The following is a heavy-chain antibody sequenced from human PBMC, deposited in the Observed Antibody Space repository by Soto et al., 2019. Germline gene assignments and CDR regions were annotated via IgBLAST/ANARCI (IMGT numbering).Heavy chain of an antibody. J-gene: IGHJ4*02. CDR3: ARTVSTVINRHFYY. D-gene: IGHD4-17*01. CDR1: GGSISSTTYY. Sequence: QLQLQESGPGLVKPSETLSLTCTVSGGSISSTTYYWGWIRQPPGKGLEWIGSIYYSGSVYYNPSLKSRATMSVDTSKNQFSLKLSSVTAADTAVYFCARTVSTVINRHFYYWGQGTLVTVSS. CDR2: IYYSGSV. V-gene: IGHV4-39*01.